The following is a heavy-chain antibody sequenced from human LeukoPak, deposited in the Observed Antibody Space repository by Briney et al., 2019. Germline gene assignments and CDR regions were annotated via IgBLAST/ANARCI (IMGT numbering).Heavy chain of an antibody. CDR3: ARVPRPLRCIDY. J-gene: IGHJ4*02. D-gene: IGHD4-17*01. V-gene: IGHV4-31*03. CDR2: IYYSGST. Sequence: SETLSLTCTVSGGSISSGGYYWSWIRQHPGKGLEWIGYIYYSGSTYYNPSLKSRVTISVDTSRNQFSLKLSSVTAADTAVYYCARVPRPLRCIDYWGQGTLVTVSS. CDR1: GGSISSGGYY.